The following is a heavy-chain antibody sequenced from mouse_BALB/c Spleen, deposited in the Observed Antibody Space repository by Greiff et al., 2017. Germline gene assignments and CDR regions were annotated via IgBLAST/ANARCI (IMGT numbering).Heavy chain of an antibody. V-gene: IGHV1S81*02. J-gene: IGHJ4*01. Sequence: QVQLQQPGAELVKPGASVKLSCKASGYTFTSYWMHWVKQRPGQGLEWIGEINPSNGRTNYNEKFKSKATLTVDKSSSTAYMQLSSLTSEDSAVYYCARDCYDGYYRAMDYWGQGTSVTVSS. CDR2: INPSNGRT. D-gene: IGHD2-3*01. CDR3: ARDCYDGYYRAMDY. CDR1: GYTFTSYW.